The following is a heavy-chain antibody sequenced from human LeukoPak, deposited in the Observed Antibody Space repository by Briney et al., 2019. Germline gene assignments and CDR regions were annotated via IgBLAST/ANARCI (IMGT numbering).Heavy chain of an antibody. CDR3: ARSTMVRGVIII. CDR2: ISSSSSYI. CDR1: GFTFSSYS. D-gene: IGHD3-10*01. V-gene: IGHV3-21*01. Sequence: GGSLRLSCAASGFTFSSYSMNWVRQAPGKGLEWVASISSSSSYIYYADSGKGRFTISRDNAKNSLYLQMNRLRAEDTAVYYCARSTMVRGVIIIGGQGTLVTVSS. J-gene: IGHJ4*02.